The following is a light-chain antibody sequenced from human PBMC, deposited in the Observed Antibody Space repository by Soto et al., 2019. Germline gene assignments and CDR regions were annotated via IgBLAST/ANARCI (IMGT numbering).Light chain of an antibody. CDR1: QSVGNN. Sequence: EIVLTQSPATLSVSPGERATLSCRASQSVGNNFAWYQQKPGQAPRLLIFATSTRATGVPVRFSGSGSGTEFTLTISSLQSEDFAVYYCQQYGDWPLTFGGGAKVE. CDR2: ATS. V-gene: IGKV3-15*01. J-gene: IGKJ4*01. CDR3: QQYGDWPLT.